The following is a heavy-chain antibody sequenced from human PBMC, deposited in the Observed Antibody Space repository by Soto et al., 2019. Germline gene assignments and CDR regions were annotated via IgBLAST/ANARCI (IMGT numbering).Heavy chain of an antibody. CDR2: IDTSGTKI. Sequence: PGGSLRLSCAASGYTFSDYYMSWIRQAPWKGLEWISYIDTSGTKIYYADSVKGRFTITRDNAKNSLYLEMNSLTDEDTAVYYCASYYDMYSAYLYPVDYWGQGTLVTVSS. J-gene: IGHJ4*02. CDR1: GYTFSDYY. V-gene: IGHV3-11*01. CDR3: ASYYDMYSAYLYPVDY. D-gene: IGHD3-9*01.